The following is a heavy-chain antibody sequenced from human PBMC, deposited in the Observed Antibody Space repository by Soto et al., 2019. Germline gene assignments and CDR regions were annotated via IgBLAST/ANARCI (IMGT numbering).Heavy chain of an antibody. J-gene: IGHJ4*02. CDR2: INPNSGDT. D-gene: IGHD4-17*01. CDR3: ARGTNGDYHNFDY. CDR1: GYTFTGYY. Sequence: QVPLVQSGAEVKKPGASVKVSCKASGYTFTGYYMHWVRQAPGQGLEWMGWINPNSGDTNYAQKFQGWVTMTRDTSISTAYMELSRLRSDDTAVYYCARGTNGDYHNFDYWGQGTLVTVSS. V-gene: IGHV1-2*04.